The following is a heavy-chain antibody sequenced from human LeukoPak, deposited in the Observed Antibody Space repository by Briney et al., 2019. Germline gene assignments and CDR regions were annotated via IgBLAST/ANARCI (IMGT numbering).Heavy chain of an antibody. CDR3: ARYGSGYLSF. V-gene: IGHV3-7*01. D-gene: IGHD3-22*01. CDR1: GFTFSYYW. CDR2: IKQDGSEK. J-gene: IGHJ4*02. Sequence: GGSLRLSCAASGFTFSYYWMSWVRQAPGKGLEWVANIKQDGSEKYYVDSVKGRFTISRDNAKNSLYLQVNSLRDEDTAVYYCARYGSGYLSFGGQGTLVTVSS.